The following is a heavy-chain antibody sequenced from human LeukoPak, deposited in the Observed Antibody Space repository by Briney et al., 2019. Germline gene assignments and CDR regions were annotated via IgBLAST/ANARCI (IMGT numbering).Heavy chain of an antibody. Sequence: SETLSLTCTVSGGSISSSSYYWGWIRQPPGKGLEWIGSIYYSGSTYYNPSLKSRVTISVDTSKNQFSLKLSSVTAADTAVYYCARGIRGSIYYYYGMDVWGQGTTVTVSS. CDR3: ARGIRGSIYYYYGMDV. CDR2: IYYSGST. J-gene: IGHJ6*02. V-gene: IGHV4-39*07. CDR1: GGSISSSSYY. D-gene: IGHD3-10*01.